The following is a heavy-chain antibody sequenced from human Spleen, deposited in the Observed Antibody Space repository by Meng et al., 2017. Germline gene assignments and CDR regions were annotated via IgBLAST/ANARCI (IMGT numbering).Heavy chain of an antibody. D-gene: IGHD2-15*01. CDR1: GGSFSGYY. J-gene: IGHJ4*02. CDR2: INHSGST. V-gene: IGHV4-34*01. Sequence: SETLSLTCAVYGGSFSGYYWSWIRQPPGKGLEWIGEINHSGSTNYNPSLKSRVTISVDTSKNQFSLKLSSVTAADTAVYYCARRLRGIHCSGGSCYRTVTRGFDYWGQGTLVTVSS. CDR3: ARRLRGIHCSGGSCYRTVTRGFDY.